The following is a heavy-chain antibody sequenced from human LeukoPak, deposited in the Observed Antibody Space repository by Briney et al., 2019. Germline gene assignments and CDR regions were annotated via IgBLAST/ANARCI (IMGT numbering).Heavy chain of an antibody. CDR1: GYTLTELS. Sequence: ASVKVSCKVSGYTLTELSMHWVRQAPGKGLEWMGGFDPEDGETIYAQKFQGRVTMTEDTSTDTAYMELSSLRSEDTAVYYCATLLTDYYDILTGYYTYYFDYWAREPWSPSPQ. V-gene: IGHV1-24*01. J-gene: IGHJ4*02. CDR2: FDPEDGET. CDR3: ATLLTDYYDILTGYYTYYFDY. D-gene: IGHD3-9*01.